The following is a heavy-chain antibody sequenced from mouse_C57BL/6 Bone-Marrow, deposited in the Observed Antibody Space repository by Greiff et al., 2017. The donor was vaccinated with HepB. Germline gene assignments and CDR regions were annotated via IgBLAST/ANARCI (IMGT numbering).Heavy chain of an antibody. Sequence: VQLQQSGAELVRPGASVKLSCTASGFNIKDDYMHWVKQRPEQGLEWIGWIDPENGDTEYASKFQGKATITADTSSNTAYLRISSLTSEDTGGYYCTTSAYYLTGVICTMGYWGQGSRVTVSS. J-gene: IGHJ4*01. CDR1: GFNIKDDY. CDR2: IDPENGDT. D-gene: IGHD4-1*01. V-gene: IGHV14-4*01. CDR3: TTSAYYLTGVICTMGY.